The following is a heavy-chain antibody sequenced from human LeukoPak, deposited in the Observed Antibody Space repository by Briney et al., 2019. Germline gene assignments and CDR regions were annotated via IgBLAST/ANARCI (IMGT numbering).Heavy chain of an antibody. CDR3: ARGPQGYVEMATVDY. CDR1: GLTVNSNY. J-gene: IGHJ4*02. D-gene: IGHD5-24*01. CDR2: LHAAGGT. Sequence: GGSLRLSCAASGLTVNSNYITWVRQPPGKGLEWVSVLHAAGGTYYADSVKGRFTISRHISKNTVYLQMNSLRAEDTAVYYCARGPQGYVEMATVDYWGQGTLVTVSS. V-gene: IGHV3-66*01.